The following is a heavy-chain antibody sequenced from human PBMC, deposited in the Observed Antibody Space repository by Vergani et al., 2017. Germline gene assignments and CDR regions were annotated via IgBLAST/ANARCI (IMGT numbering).Heavy chain of an antibody. D-gene: IGHD2-2*01. CDR1: GGTFSSYA. CDR2: IIPIFGTA. J-gene: IGHJ3*02. Sequence: QVQLVQSGAEVKKPGSSVKVSCKASGGTFSSYAISWVRQAPGQGLEWMGGIIPIFGTANYAQKFQGRVTITADESTSTAYMELSSLGSEDTAVYYCARDPPKYCSSTSCSPGAFDIWGQGTMVTVSS. CDR3: ARDPPKYCSSTSCSPGAFDI. V-gene: IGHV1-69*01.